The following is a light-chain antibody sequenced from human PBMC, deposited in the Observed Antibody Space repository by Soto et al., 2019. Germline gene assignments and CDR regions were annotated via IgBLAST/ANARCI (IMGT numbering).Light chain of an antibody. CDR2: EVN. CDR1: SSDVGSYNL. V-gene: IGLV2-14*02. J-gene: IGLJ2*01. CDR3: QSYDSSLSVVV. Sequence: QSVLTQPASVSGSPGQSITISCTGTSSDVGSYNLVSWYQQHPGKAPKLIIYEVNKRPSGVSNRFPGSKSANTASLAITGLQAEDEADYYCQSYDSSLSVVVFGGGTKLTVL.